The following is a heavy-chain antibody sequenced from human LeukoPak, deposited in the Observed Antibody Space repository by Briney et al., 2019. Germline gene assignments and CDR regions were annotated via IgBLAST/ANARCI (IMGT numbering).Heavy chain of an antibody. Sequence: KPSETLSLTCTVSGGSISSSAYYWGWIRQPPGKGLEWIGNIYYSGNTYYNPSLKSRVTISVDTSENQFSLMLSSVTAADTAVYYCARQSRLLTGYFDYWGQGTLVSVSS. CDR3: ARQSRLLTGYFDY. V-gene: IGHV4-39*01. CDR2: IYYSGNT. J-gene: IGHJ4*02. CDR1: GGSISSSAYY. D-gene: IGHD3-9*01.